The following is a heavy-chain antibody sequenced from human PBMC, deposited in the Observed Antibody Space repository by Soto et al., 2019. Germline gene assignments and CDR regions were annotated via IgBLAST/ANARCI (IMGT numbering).Heavy chain of an antibody. V-gene: IGHV3-15*01. Sequence: EVQLVESGGGLVKPGGSLRLSCAASGLIFSDVWMTWVRQAPGKGLEWVGRIKTKPDDGTIDYAAPVRGRFTISRDDSKNTLYLQMTSLIPDDTGVYYCTTSNLGVDFWGPGTLVTVSS. J-gene: IGHJ4*02. CDR1: GLIFSDVW. CDR2: IKTKPDDGTI. CDR3: TTSNLGVDF. D-gene: IGHD1-1*01.